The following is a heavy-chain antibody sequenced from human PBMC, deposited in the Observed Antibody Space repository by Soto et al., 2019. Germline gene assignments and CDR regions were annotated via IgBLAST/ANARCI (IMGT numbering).Heavy chain of an antibody. D-gene: IGHD3-10*01. CDR1: GFTFDDYA. Sequence: EVQLVESGGGLVQPGRSLRLSCAASGFTFDDYAMHWVRQAPGKGLEWVSLITWNSGFIAYADSVKGRFTISRDNAKKSLYLQMNSLRPEDTDVYYCARPRELLADAFDMWGQGTMVTVSS. CDR3: ARPRELLADAFDM. V-gene: IGHV3-9*01. CDR2: ITWNSGFI. J-gene: IGHJ3*02.